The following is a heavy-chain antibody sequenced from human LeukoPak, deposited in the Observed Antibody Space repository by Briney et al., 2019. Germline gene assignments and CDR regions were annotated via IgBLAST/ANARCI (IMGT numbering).Heavy chain of an antibody. Sequence: GASVKVSCKASGYSFSGYYMHWVRQAPGQGLEWMGWINPKSGDTNYAQKLQGRVTMTTDTSTSTAYMELRSLRSDDTAVYYCARDRTSGSPLRVWFDPWGRGTLVTVSS. D-gene: IGHD1-26*01. CDR1: GYSFSGYY. CDR2: INPKSGDT. CDR3: ARDRTSGSPLRVWFDP. V-gene: IGHV1-2*02. J-gene: IGHJ5*02.